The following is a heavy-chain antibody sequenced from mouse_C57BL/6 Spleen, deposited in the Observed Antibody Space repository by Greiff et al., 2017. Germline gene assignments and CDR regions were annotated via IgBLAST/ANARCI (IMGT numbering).Heavy chain of an antibody. V-gene: IGHV1-50*01. CDR1: GYTFTSYW. CDR3: ARRLQGFAY. D-gene: IGHD6-1*01. J-gene: IGHJ3*01. Sequence: QVQLQQPGAELVKPGASVQLSCKASGYTFTSYWMQWVKQRPGQGLEWIGEIDPSDSYTNYNQKFKGKATLTVDTSSSTAYMQLSSLTSEDSAVYYCARRLQGFAYWGQGTLVTVSA. CDR2: IDPSDSYT.